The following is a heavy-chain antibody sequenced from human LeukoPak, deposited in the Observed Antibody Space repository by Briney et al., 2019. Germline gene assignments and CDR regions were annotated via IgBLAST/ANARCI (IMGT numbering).Heavy chain of an antibody. CDR3: ARHHPARYQLLYFDY. CDR1: GGSISSSSYY. J-gene: IGHJ4*02. CDR2: IYYSGST. V-gene: IGHV4-39*01. D-gene: IGHD2-2*01. Sequence: SETLSVTCTVSGGSISSSSYYWGWICQPPGKWLEWIGSIYYSGSTHYSPSLKSRVTISVDTSKNQFSLKLSSVTAADTAVYYCARHHPARYQLLYFDYWGQGTLVTVSS.